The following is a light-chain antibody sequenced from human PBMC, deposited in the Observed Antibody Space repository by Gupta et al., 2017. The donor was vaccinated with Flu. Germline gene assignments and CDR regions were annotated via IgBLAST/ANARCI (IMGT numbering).Light chain of an antibody. J-gene: IGKJ2*01. CDR1: QSISSY. CDR3: QQRYSTPSA. V-gene: IGKV1-39*01. Sequence: DIQMTQSPSSLSASVGDRVTIPCRASQSISSYLNWYQQKPGKAPKLLIYAASSVKSGVPSRFSGSGYGTDFTLTISRRQPEDFATYYCQQRYSTPSAFGQGTXLEIK. CDR2: AAS.